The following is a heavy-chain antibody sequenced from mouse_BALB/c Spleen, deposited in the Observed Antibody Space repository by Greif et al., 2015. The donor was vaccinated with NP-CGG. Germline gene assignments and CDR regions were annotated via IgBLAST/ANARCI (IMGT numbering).Heavy chain of an antibody. J-gene: IGHJ3*01. Sequence: QVQLQQSGAGLVRPGASMKLSCKASGYTFTSYWMNWVKQRPEQGLEWIGRIDPYDSETHYNQKFKDKAILTVDKSSSTAYMQLSSLTSEDSAVYYCAPLYYGNCTPAWFAYWGQGTLVTVSA. CDR2: IDPYDSET. CDR1: GYTFTSYW. V-gene: IGHV1-74*01. D-gene: IGHD2-1*01. CDR3: APLYYGNCTPAWFAY.